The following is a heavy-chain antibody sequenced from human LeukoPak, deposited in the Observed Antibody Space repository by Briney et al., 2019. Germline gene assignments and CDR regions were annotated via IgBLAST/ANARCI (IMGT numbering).Heavy chain of an antibody. J-gene: IGHJ5*02. CDR3: ATDASAYFGP. D-gene: IGHD3-9*01. V-gene: IGHV3-11*01. Sequence: PGGSLRLSCATSGFTFSDYYMNWFRKAPGRGLEWVSYISNTGSAMYYADSVKGRFTISRDNAKNSVYLQMNSLRAEDTAVYDCATDASAYFGPWGQGTLVTVSS. CDR1: GFTFSDYY. CDR2: ISNTGSAM.